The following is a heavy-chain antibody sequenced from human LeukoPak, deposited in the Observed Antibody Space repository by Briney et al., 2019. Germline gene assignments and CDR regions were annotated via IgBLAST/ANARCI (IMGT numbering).Heavy chain of an antibody. Sequence: ASVKVSCKTSGYTFTGYYMHWVRQAPGQGLEWMGWINPNSGGTNYAQKFQGRVTMTRDTSISTAYMELSRLRSDDTAVYYCAKEGCSSSSGLDYWGQGTLVTVSS. CDR1: GYTFTGYY. V-gene: IGHV1-2*02. CDR3: AKEGCSSSSGLDY. J-gene: IGHJ4*02. CDR2: INPNSGGT. D-gene: IGHD6-6*01.